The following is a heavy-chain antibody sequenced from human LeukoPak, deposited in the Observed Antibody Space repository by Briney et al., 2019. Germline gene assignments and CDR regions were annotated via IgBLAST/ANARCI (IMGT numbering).Heavy chain of an antibody. V-gene: IGHV4-59*11. CDR1: GDSLSGHC. CDR3: ARILTGRFGY. D-gene: IGHD3-16*01. CDR2: VSYSGNT. Sequence: KPSETLSLTCTVSGDSLSGHCWSWIRQPPRKGLEWIGYVSYSGNTNYNPSLKSRVIISVDTSKNQFSLRLSSVTAADTAVYFCARILTGRFGYWGQGTLVTVSS. J-gene: IGHJ4*02.